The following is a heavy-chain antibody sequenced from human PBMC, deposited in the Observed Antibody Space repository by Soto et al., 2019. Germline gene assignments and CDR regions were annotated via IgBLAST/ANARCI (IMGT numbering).Heavy chain of an antibody. V-gene: IGHV5-51*01. CDR1: GYRFSTYW. J-gene: IGHJ4*02. CDR3: ARLGGIVDTGTWIQ. D-gene: IGHD1-26*01. Sequence: GESLKISCKASGYRFSTYWIGWVRQRPGKGPEWMAIIYPGDSDTRENPSFQGQVTISADKSSNTVHLQWRSLKASDTAIYYCARLGGIVDTGTWIQWGQGAPVTVSS. CDR2: IYPGDSDT.